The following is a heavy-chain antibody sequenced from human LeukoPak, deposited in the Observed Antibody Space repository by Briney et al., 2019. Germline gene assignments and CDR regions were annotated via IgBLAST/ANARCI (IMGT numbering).Heavy chain of an antibody. CDR2: INWSGGST. J-gene: IGHJ3*02. CDR3: ARWYYYDSSGLDI. Sequence: SGGSLRLSCAASGFTFDDYGMSWVRHAPGKGLEGGSGINWSGGSTGYADSVKGRFTISRDNAKNSLYLRMNSLRAEDTALYYCARWYYYDSSGLDIGGQGTMVTVS. D-gene: IGHD3-22*01. CDR1: GFTFDDYG. V-gene: IGHV3-20*04.